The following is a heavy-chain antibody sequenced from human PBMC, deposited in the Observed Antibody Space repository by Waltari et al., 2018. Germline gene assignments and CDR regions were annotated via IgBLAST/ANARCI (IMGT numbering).Heavy chain of an antibody. J-gene: IGHJ3*02. D-gene: IGHD2-15*01. Sequence: QVQLVQSGAEVKKPGSSVKVSCKASGGTFSSYAISWVRPAPGQGLEWMGWIIPIFGTAKYAQKLQGRGTITADKATRTAYMELRSLRSEDTSVYYCATMSGGSCYSCAFDIWGQGSMVTVSS. V-gene: IGHV1-69*14. CDR3: ATMSGGSCYSCAFDI. CDR1: GGTFSSYA. CDR2: IIPIFGTA.